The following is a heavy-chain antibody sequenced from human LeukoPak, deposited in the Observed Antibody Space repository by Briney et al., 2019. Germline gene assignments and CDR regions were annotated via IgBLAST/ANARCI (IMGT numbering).Heavy chain of an antibody. CDR1: GGSISSSSYY. CDR2: IYYSGST. V-gene: IGHV4-39*07. J-gene: IGHJ1*01. D-gene: IGHD3-3*01. CDR3: ARDRSGYYTRSGETEYFQH. Sequence: PSETLSLTCTVSGGSISSSSYYWGWIRQPPGKGLEWIGSIYYSGSTYYNPSLKSRVTISVDTSKNQFSLKLSSVTAADTAVYYCARDRSGYYTRSGETEYFQHWGQGTLVTVSS.